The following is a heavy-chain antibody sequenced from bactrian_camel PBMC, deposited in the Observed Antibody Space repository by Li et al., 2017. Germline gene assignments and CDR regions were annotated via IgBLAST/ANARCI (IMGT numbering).Heavy chain of an antibody. CDR3: AKDANYDGLSEYDY. CDR1: GFAFSSYA. Sequence: VQLVESGGGLVQPGGSLRLSCAASGFAFSSYAMNWVRQAPGKGLEWVSAISSGGGDTYLADSVKGRFTISRDNAKNTLYLQLNSLKTEDAAMYYCAKDANYDGLSEYDYWGQGTQVTVS. D-gene: IGHD5*01. CDR2: ISSGGGDT. V-gene: IGHV3S31*01. J-gene: IGHJ4*01.